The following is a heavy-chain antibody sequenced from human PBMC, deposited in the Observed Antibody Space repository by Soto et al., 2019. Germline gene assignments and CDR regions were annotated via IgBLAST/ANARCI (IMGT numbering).Heavy chain of an antibody. V-gene: IGHV3-48*02. J-gene: IGHJ4*02. CDR3: ARVSSIAAAGGDY. CDR2: ISSSSSTI. D-gene: IGHD6-13*01. Sequence: EVQLVESGGGLVQPGGSLRLSCAASGFTFSSYSMNWVRQAPGKGLEWVSYISSSSSTIYYADSVKGRFTTSRDNAKISLYLHMNSLRDEDTAVFYCARVSSIAAAGGDYWGQGPLVTVSS. CDR1: GFTFSSYS.